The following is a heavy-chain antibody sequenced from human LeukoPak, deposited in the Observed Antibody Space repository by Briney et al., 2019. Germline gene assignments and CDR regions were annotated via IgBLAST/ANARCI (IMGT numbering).Heavy chain of an antibody. V-gene: IGHV4-39*01. CDR2: IYYSGNT. CDR3: ARLTPVWYFDL. CDR1: GGSISSSSYY. J-gene: IGHJ2*01. Sequence: PSETLSLTCTVSGGSISSSSYYWGWIRQPPGKGLEWIGNIYYSGNTYYNPSLKSRVTISVDTPKNQFSLNLSSVTAADTAVYYCARLTPVWYFDLWGRGTLVTVSS. D-gene: IGHD3-9*01.